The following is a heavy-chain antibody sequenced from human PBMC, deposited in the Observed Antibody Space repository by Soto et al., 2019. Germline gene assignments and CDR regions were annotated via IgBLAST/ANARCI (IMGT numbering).Heavy chain of an antibody. CDR1: GFTFSSYA. V-gene: IGHV3-23*01. D-gene: IGHD4-17*01. CDR3: ARAQSYGGPPPVNYYYYGMQV. Sequence: GGSLRLSCAASGFTFSSYAMSWVRQAPGKGLEWVSAISGSGVSTYYADSVKGRFTISRDNSKNTLYLQMNSLRAEDTAVYYCARAQSYGGPPPVNYYYYGMQVRGQGPTVTV. CDR2: ISGSGVST. J-gene: IGHJ6*02.